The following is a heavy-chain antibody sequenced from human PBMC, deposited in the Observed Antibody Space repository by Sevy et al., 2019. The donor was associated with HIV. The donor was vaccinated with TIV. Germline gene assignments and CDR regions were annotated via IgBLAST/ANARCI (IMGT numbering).Heavy chain of an antibody. CDR3: ARDRGRGWYGDYYYGMDV. CDR1: GFTFSSYG. J-gene: IGHJ6*02. Sequence: GGSLRLSCAASGFTFSSYGMHWVRQAPGKGLEWVAVIWYDGSNKYYADSVKGRFTISRDNSKNTLYLQMNSLRAEDTAVYYCARDRGRGWYGDYYYGMDVWGQGTTVTVSS. D-gene: IGHD6-19*01. CDR2: IWYDGSNK. V-gene: IGHV3-33*01.